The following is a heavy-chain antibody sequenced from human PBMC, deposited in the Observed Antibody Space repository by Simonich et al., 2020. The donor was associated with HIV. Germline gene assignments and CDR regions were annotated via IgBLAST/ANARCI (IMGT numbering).Heavy chain of an antibody. D-gene: IGHD3-3*01. Sequence: EVQLLESGGGLVQPGGSLRLSCAASGFTFSSYAMSWVRQAPGRGREWVSGISGGVSSTYYADTVKGRFTISRDNSKNTLYLQMNSLRAEDTAVYYCAKDRYYNFWSGYYDYWGQGTLVTVSS. CDR2: ISGGVSST. V-gene: IGHV3-23*01. CDR1: GFTFSSYA. J-gene: IGHJ4*02. CDR3: AKDRYYNFWSGYYDY.